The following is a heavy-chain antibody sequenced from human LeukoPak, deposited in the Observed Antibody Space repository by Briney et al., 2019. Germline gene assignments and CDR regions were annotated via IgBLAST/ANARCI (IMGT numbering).Heavy chain of an antibody. J-gene: IGHJ4*02. Sequence: GASVKVSCKASGYTFTGYYMHWVRQAPGQGLEWMGWINAYNGNTNYAQKLQGRVTMTTDTSTSTAYMELRSLRSDDTAVYYCARDSRYCSSTSCLFDYWGQGTLVTVSS. V-gene: IGHV1-18*04. D-gene: IGHD2-2*01. CDR2: INAYNGNT. CDR1: GYTFTGYY. CDR3: ARDSRYCSSTSCLFDY.